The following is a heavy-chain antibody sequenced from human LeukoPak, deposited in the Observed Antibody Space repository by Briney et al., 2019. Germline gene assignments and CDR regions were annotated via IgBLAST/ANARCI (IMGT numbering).Heavy chain of an antibody. V-gene: IGHV4-4*02. J-gene: IGHJ2*01. D-gene: IGHD3-10*01. CDR1: GDSISSRNW. CDR3: ARRVWFGESSHWSFDL. CDR2: IHHSEST. Sequence: PSETLSLTCDVSGDSISSRNWWSWVRQSPGKGLEWIGEIHHSESTNSNPSLKSRVTISVDKSKNQFSLKLSSVTAADTAVFYCARRVWFGESSHWSFDLWGRGTLVTVSS.